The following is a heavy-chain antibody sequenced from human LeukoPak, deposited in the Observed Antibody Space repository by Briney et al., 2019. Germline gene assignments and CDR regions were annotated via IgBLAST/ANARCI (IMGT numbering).Heavy chain of an antibody. V-gene: IGHV3-23*01. J-gene: IGHJ4*01. CDR1: GFIFSNYA. Sequence: PGASLRLSCAASGFIFSNYAMSWVRQAPGKGLEWVSAIGGRDGGTYYADSVKGRFTVSRDDPKNTLYLQMNTLRVEDTAVYYCAKWGDDDILTGYYDSDYWGHGTLVTVSS. CDR2: IGGRDGGT. D-gene: IGHD3-9*01. CDR3: AKWGDDDILTGYYDSDY.